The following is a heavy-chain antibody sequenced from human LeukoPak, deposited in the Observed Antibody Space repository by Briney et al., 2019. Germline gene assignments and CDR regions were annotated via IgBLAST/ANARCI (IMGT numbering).Heavy chain of an antibody. D-gene: IGHD3-22*01. Sequence: ASVKVSCKASGYAFTSYYMHWGRQAPGQGLEWMGRINPSGGSTSYAQKFQGRVTMTRDTSTSTVYMELSSLRSEDTAVYYCARDTAIYDSSGYIDYWGQGTLVAVSS. J-gene: IGHJ4*02. CDR2: INPSGGST. CDR1: GYAFTSYY. V-gene: IGHV1-46*01. CDR3: ARDTAIYDSSGYIDY.